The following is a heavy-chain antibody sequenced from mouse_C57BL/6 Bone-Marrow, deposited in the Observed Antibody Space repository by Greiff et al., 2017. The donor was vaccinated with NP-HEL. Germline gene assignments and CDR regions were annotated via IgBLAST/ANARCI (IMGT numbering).Heavy chain of an antibody. CDR2: IDPEDGDT. CDR1: GFNIKDYY. D-gene: IGHD2-4*01. V-gene: IGHV14-1*01. Sequence: EVMLVESGAELVRPGASVKLPCTASGFNIKDYYMHWVKQRPEQGLEWIGRIDPEDGDTEYAPKFQGKATMTADTSSNTAYLQLSSLTSEDTAVYYCTTWDYDYDVRAMDYWGQGTSVTVSS. CDR3: TTWDYDYDVRAMDY. J-gene: IGHJ4*01.